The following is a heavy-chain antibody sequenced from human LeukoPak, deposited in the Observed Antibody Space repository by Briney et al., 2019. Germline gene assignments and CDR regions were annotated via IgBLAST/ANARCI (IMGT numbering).Heavy chain of an antibody. CDR2: ISSSSSYI. J-gene: IGHJ4*02. Sequence: GGSLRLSCAASGFTYSSYSMNWVRQAPGKGLEWVSSISSSSSYIYYADSVKGRFTISRDNAKNSLSLQMNSLRAEDTAVYYCARDGDTSGYSDWGQGTLVTVSS. CDR1: GFTYSSYS. D-gene: IGHD3-22*01. CDR3: ARDGDTSGYSD. V-gene: IGHV3-21*01.